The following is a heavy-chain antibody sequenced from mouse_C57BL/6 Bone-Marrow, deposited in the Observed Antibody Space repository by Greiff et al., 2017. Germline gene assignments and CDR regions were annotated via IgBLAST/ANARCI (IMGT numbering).Heavy chain of an antibody. CDR3: ARSLTVFVY. CDR2: IRNKANGYTT. Sequence: EVQLVESGGGLVQPGGSLSLSCAASGFTFTDYYLSWVRQPPGKALEWLGFIRNKANGYTTEYRASVKGRFTISRDNSQSILYLPLKALRAEDSATDYCARSLTVFVYWGQGTTLTVSS. V-gene: IGHV7-3*01. J-gene: IGHJ2*01. CDR1: GFTFTDYY. D-gene: IGHD4-1*01.